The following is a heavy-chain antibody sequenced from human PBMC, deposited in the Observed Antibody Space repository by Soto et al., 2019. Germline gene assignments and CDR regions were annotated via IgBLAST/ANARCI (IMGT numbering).Heavy chain of an antibody. J-gene: IGHJ5*02. V-gene: IGHV4-30-2*01. D-gene: IGHD2-15*01. CDR2: IYHSGST. CDR1: GGSISSGGYS. CDR3: ARGGMVAANRNWFDP. Sequence: SETLSLTCAVSGGSISSGGYSWSWIRQPPGKGLEWIGYIYHSGSTYYNPSLKSRVTISVDRSKNQFSLKLSSVTAADTAVYYCARGGMVAANRNWFDPWGQGTLVTVSS.